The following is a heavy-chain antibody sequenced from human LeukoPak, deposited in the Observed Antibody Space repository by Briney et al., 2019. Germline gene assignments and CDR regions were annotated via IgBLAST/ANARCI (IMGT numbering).Heavy chain of an antibody. CDR2: ISGSGGST. CDR3: AKTLAWELQYSYYGMDV. Sequence: GGSLRLSWAASGFTFSSYAMSWVRQAPGKGLEWVSAISGSGGSTYYADSVKGRFTISRDNSKNTLYLQMNSLRAEDTAVYYCAKTLAWELQYSYYGMDVWGQETTVTVSS. D-gene: IGHD1-26*01. J-gene: IGHJ6*02. CDR1: GFTFSSYA. V-gene: IGHV3-23*01.